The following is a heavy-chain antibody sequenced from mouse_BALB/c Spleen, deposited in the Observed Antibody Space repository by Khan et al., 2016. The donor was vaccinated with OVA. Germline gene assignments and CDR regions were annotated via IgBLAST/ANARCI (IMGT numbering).Heavy chain of an antibody. V-gene: IGHV1S81*02. CDR1: GYTFTSYY. CDR2: INPNIGGS. CDR3: TRGGLRHAMDY. D-gene: IGHD2-2*01. J-gene: IGHJ4*01. Sequence: QVQLQQSGAELVKPGASVKLSCRAPGYTFTSYYMYWVKQRPGQGLEWIGEINPNIGGSNFNEKFKSKATLTVDKSSSTAYMQLSSLTSEDSAVYYCTRGGLRHAMDYWGQGTSVTVSS.